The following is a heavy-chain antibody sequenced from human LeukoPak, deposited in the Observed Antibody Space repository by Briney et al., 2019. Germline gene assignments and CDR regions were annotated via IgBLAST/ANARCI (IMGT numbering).Heavy chain of an antibody. D-gene: IGHD2-21*02. CDR3: ARPYSYCGGDCPSWAFDI. Sequence: ASVKVSCKASGYTFTGYYMHWVRQAPGQGLEWMGWINPNSGGTNYAQKFQGRVTMTRDTSISTAYMELSRLRSDDTAVYYCARPYSYCGGDCPSWAFDIWGQGTMVTVSS. V-gene: IGHV1-2*02. CDR1: GYTFTGYY. CDR2: INPNSGGT. J-gene: IGHJ3*02.